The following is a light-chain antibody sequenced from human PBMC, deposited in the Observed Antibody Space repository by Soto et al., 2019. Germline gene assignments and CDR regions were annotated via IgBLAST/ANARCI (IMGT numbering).Light chain of an antibody. CDR2: YTS. Sequence: EIVLTQSPGTLSFSPGDRATLSCRASQSVSSSYLAWYQQKPGQAPRLLIYYTSNRATGIPARFSGSGSGTDFTLTINSLAPEDFAIYYCHQRQSWPRTFGQGTKVDIK. CDR3: HQRQSWPRT. V-gene: IGKV3D-20*02. J-gene: IGKJ1*01. CDR1: QSVSSSY.